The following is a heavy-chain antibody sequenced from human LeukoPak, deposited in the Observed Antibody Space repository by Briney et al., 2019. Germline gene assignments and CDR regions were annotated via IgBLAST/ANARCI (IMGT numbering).Heavy chain of an antibody. CDR3: AKRGSYFGGFDY. J-gene: IGHJ4*02. V-gene: IGHV3-23*01. CDR2: ISASGGST. D-gene: IGHD3-10*01. CDR1: GFTFCNYD. Sequence: PGGSLRLSCAASGFTFCNYDMSWVRQAPGKGLEWVSGISASGGSTNYADPVKGQFTTSRDNSKNTLYLQMNSLRAEDTAVYYCAKRGSYFGGFDYWGQGTLVTVSS.